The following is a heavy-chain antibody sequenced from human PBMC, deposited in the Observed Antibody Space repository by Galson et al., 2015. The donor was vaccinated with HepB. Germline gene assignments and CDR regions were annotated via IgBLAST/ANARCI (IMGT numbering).Heavy chain of an antibody. D-gene: IGHD2-2*01. CDR1: GSTFSTYA. J-gene: IGHJ3*02. CDR3: ARRPPAMICAFDI. CDR2: ISGDSGTT. Sequence: SLRLSCAASGSTFSTYAMNWVRQAPEKGLEWVSTISGDSGTTYYADSVKGRFTISRDNSKNTVFLQMNSLRPEDTAVYYCARRPPAMICAFDIWGQGTVVTVSS. V-gene: IGHV3-23*01.